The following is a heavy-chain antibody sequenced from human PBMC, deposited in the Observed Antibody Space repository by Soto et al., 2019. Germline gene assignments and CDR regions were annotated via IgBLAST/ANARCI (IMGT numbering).Heavy chain of an antibody. V-gene: IGHV1-69*13. CDR3: ARVEITIFGVVYDYYYGMDV. D-gene: IGHD3-3*01. J-gene: IGHJ6*02. Sequence: SVKVSCKASGGTFSSYAISWVRQAPGQGLEWMGGIIPIFGTANYAQKFQGRVTITADESTSTAYMELSSLRSEDTAVYYCARVEITIFGVVYDYYYGMDVWGQGTTVTVSS. CDR1: GGTFSSYA. CDR2: IIPIFGTA.